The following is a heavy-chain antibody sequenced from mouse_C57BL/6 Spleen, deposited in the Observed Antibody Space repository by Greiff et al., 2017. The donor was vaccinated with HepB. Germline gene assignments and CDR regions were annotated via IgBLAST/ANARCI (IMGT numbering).Heavy chain of an antibody. J-gene: IGHJ3*01. CDR1: GFTFSSYA. V-gene: IGHV5-4*01. CDR2: ISDGGSYT. D-gene: IGHD2-4*01. CDR3: ARDPYDYDGAY. Sequence: EVQVVESGGGLVKPGGSLKLSCAASGFTFSSYAMSWVRQTPEKRLEWVATISDGGSYTYYPDNVKGRFTISRDNAKNNLYLQMSHLKSEDTAMYYCARDPYDYDGAYWGQGTLVTVSA.